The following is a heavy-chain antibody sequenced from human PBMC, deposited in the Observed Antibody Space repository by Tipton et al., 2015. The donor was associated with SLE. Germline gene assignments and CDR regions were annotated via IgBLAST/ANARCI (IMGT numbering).Heavy chain of an antibody. CDR1: GGSISNYY. V-gene: IGHV4-59*08. Sequence: TLSLTCSVSGGSISNYYWSWIRQPPGKGLEWIGYVSYSGTTNYNPSLKSRVSISVDTSKNQVSLKLNSVTAADTAVYYCAIGRDGYNVDFWGQGTLVTVSS. CDR2: VSYSGTT. D-gene: IGHD5-24*01. CDR3: AIGRDGYNVDF. J-gene: IGHJ4*02.